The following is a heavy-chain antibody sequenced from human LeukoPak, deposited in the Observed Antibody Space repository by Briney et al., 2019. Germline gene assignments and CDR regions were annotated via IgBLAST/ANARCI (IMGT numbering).Heavy chain of an antibody. CDR2: IKQDGSEK. CDR1: GFTFSSYW. J-gene: IGHJ4*02. V-gene: IGHV3-7*01. Sequence: PGGSLRLSCAASGFTFSSYWMSWVRQAPGKGLEWVANIKQDGSEKYYVDSVKGRFTISRDNAKNSLNLQMNSLRAEDTAVYYCARGKGLGYSGYGIYGFDYWGQGTLVTVSS. CDR3: ARGKGLGYSGYGIYGFDY. D-gene: IGHD5-12*01.